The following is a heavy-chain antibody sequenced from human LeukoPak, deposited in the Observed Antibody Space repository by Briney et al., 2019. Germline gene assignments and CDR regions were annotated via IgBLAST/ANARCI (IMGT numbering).Heavy chain of an antibody. CDR1: GYTFTGYY. D-gene: IGHD3-10*01. CDR2: ITPNSGGT. J-gene: IGHJ4*02. Sequence: ASVKVSCKASGYTFTGYYMHWVRQAPGQGLEWMGWITPNSGGTNYAQKFQGRVTMTRDTSISTAYMELSRLRSDDTAVYYCVRDQGITMVRGVVVYWGQGTLVTVSS. V-gene: IGHV1-2*02. CDR3: VRDQGITMVRGVVVY.